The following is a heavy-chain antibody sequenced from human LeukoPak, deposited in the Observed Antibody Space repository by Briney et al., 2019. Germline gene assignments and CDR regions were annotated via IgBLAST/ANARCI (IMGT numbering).Heavy chain of an antibody. CDR3: AKDPVDIGPAFSV. Sequence: GGSLRLSCAASGFTFSSHAMSWVRQAPEKGLEWVSSISGGGGDTYYAGSVKGRFTISRDNSKNTLSLQVNSLRADDTAIYYCAKDPVDIGPAFSVWGQGTMVMVS. D-gene: IGHD5-12*01. J-gene: IGHJ3*01. CDR1: GFTFSSHA. CDR2: ISGGGGDT. V-gene: IGHV3-23*01.